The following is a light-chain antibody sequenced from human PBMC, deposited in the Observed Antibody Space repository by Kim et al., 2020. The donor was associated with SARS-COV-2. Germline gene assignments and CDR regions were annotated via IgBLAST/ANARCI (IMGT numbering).Light chain of an antibody. CDR3: QSYDGSRGV. CDR2: PDN. CDR1: FRNIAVHY. J-gene: IGLJ3*02. V-gene: IGLV6-57*01. Sequence: GNTVTIPCPRTFRNIAVHYVHYYQPRPVSSPITVIYPDNQSPSTVPHRFSLSIDSSSHSASLTISGLKTEDQSDYYCQSYDGSRGVFGGGTQLTVL.